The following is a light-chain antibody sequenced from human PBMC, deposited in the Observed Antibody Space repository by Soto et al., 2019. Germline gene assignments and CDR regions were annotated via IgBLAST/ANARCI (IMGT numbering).Light chain of an antibody. V-gene: IGKV1-39*01. Sequence: DIQMTQSPSSLSASVGDRVTITCRTSQSIISSYLNWYQQKPGKAPKLLIYATSSLQSGVPSRFSGSGSGTDFTLTIRSLQPEDFATYYCQQSHSTPYTLGQGTKVDI. CDR2: ATS. CDR1: QSIISSY. CDR3: QQSHSTPYT. J-gene: IGKJ2*01.